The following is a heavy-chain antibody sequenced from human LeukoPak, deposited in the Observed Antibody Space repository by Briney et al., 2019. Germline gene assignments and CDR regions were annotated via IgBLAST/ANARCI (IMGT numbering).Heavy chain of an antibody. CDR2: ISWNSGSI. D-gene: IGHD6-13*01. V-gene: IGHV3-9*01. CDR1: GFTFDDYA. CDR3: XXXNSXAAAGTFDP. J-gene: IGHJ5*02. Sequence: PGRSLRLSCAASGFTFDDYAMHWVRQAPGKGLEWVSGISWNSGSIGYADSVKGRFTISRDNAKNSLYLQMNSLRAEDTALYYXXXXNSXAAAGTFDPWGQGTLVTVSS.